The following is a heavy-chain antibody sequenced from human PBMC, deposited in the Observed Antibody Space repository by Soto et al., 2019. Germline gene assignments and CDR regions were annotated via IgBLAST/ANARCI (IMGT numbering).Heavy chain of an antibody. Sequence: SETLSLTCTVSGGSISSGPYSWGWIRQPPGEGLEWIGTFYYSESTYYNPSLESRVTISVDTSKNQFSLKLSSVTAADAAVYYCASYGRGTYYYGYYFHHWGQGTPVTVSS. CDR2: FYYSEST. J-gene: IGHJ4*02. D-gene: IGHD3-10*01. V-gene: IGHV4-39*01. CDR3: ASYGRGTYYYGYYFHH. CDR1: GGSISSGPYS.